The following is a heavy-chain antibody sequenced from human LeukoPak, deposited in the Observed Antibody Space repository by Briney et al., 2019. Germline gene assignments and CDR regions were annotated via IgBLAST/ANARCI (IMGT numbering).Heavy chain of an antibody. CDR3: ARGPSQPIYDFWSGYYPGNYYYMDV. Sequence: PGGSLRLSCAASGFTFSSYSMNWVRQAPGKGLEWVSSISSSSSYIYYAGSVKGRFTISRVNAKNSLYLQMNSLRAEDTAVYYCARGPSQPIYDFWSGYYPGNYYYMDVWGKGTTVTVSS. J-gene: IGHJ6*03. CDR2: ISSSSSYI. D-gene: IGHD3-3*01. CDR1: GFTFSSYS. V-gene: IGHV3-21*01.